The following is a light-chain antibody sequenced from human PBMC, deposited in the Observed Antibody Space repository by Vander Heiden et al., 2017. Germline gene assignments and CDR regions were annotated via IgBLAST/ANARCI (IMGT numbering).Light chain of an antibody. J-gene: IGKJ2*01. CDR2: WTS. Sequence: DIQMTQSPSPLSASVGDRVTITCRASQSISPWLAWYQQKPGKAPTLLISWTSTLESGVPSRFSGSGSGTEFTLTISSLQPDDFATYYCQEYSIYPYIFGQGTKLEIK. CDR3: QEYSIYPYI. V-gene: IGKV1-5*03. CDR1: QSISPW.